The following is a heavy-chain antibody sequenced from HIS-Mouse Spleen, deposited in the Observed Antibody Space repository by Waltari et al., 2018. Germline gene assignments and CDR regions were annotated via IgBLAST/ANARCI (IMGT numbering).Heavy chain of an antibody. CDR2: SYHSGST. CDR3: AREIPYSSSWYDWYFDL. Sequence: QVQLQESGPGLVKPSETLSLTCTVSGYSISSGYYWGWIRQPPGKGLEWIGSSYHSGSTYSNPSLKSRVTISVDTSKNQFSLKLSSVTAADTAVYYCAREIPYSSSWYDWYFDLWGRGTLVTVSS. D-gene: IGHD6-13*01. J-gene: IGHJ2*01. V-gene: IGHV4-38-2*02. CDR1: GYSISSGYY.